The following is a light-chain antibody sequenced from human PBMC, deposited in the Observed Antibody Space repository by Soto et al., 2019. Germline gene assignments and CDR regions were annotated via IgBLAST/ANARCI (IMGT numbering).Light chain of an antibody. CDR1: QGISNW. CDR2: GAY. J-gene: IGKJ4*01. CDR3: QQTNTFFPLT. V-gene: IGKV1-12*01. Sequence: DIRMTQSPSSVSASVGDRVTITCRAGQGISNWLAWYQQQPGSAPKLLIYGAYTLQTEVPSRFSGGGAGTHVSLIISSLQPEDFAAYYRQQTNTFFPLTFGGRTRVELK.